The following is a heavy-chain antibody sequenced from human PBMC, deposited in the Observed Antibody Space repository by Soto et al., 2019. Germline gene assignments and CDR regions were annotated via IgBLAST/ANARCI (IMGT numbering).Heavy chain of an antibody. D-gene: IGHD2-21*02. CDR2: IYYSAST. V-gene: IGHV4-59*08. CDR3: ARHLPYCGGDCYSLDY. J-gene: IGHJ4*01. CDR1: GGSISSYY. Sequence: SETLSLTCTVSGGSISSYYWSWIRQPPGKGLEWIGYIYYSASTNYSPSLKSRVTISVDTSKNQFSLNLSSVTAADTAVYYCARHLPYCGGDCYSLDYWGQGTLVTVSA.